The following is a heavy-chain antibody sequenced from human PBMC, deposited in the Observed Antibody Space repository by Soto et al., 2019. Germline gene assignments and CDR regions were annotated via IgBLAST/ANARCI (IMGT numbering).Heavy chain of an antibody. J-gene: IGHJ6*02. Sequence: QVQLVQSGAEVKKPGASVKVSCKASDYTFITYGISWVRQAPGQGLEWMGWISSYNGNTNYAQKLLGRVTMTTDTPTTTAYMDLRSLRSDDTAVYYCARDRPTSSIRARDYYYAMDVWGQATTVTVSS. CDR1: DYTFITYG. V-gene: IGHV1-18*01. D-gene: IGHD6-6*01. CDR2: ISSYNGNT. CDR3: ARDRPTSSIRARDYYYAMDV.